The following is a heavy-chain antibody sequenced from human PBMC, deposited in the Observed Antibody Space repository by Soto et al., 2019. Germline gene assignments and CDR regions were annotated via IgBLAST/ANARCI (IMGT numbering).Heavy chain of an antibody. CDR3: AKDWGGQWLVEDNWFDH. V-gene: IGHV3-30*18. D-gene: IGHD6-19*01. CDR2: ISYDGSNK. CDR1: EFNFSSYG. Sequence: RGSLTLSCASSEFNFSSYGMDWVGQAPGKGLEWVGVISYDGSNKYYADSVKARFTISRDNSKNTLYLQMNSLRAEDTAVYYCAKDWGGQWLVEDNWFDHWGQGTLVTVSS. J-gene: IGHJ5*02.